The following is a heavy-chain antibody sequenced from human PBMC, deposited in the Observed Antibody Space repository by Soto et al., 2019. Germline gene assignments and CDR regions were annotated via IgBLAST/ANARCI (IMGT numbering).Heavy chain of an antibody. CDR1: GGTFSSYT. CDR2: IIPILGIA. Sequence: QVQLVQSGAEVKKPGSSVKVSCKASGGTFSSYTISWVRQAPGQGIEWMGRIIPILGIANYAQKFQGRVTITADKSTSTAYMELSSLRSEDTAVYYCARAAGYYGSGSYFAFDPWGQGTLVTVSS. D-gene: IGHD3-10*01. V-gene: IGHV1-69*02. CDR3: ARAAGYYGSGSYFAFDP. J-gene: IGHJ5*02.